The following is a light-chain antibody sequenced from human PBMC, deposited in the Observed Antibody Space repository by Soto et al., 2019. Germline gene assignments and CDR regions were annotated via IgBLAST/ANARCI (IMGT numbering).Light chain of an antibody. V-gene: IGLV2-14*01. Sequence: QSALTQPASVSGSPGRAITISCTGTSSDVGGYNYVSWYQQHQGKAPKLMIYDVSNRPSGVSNRFSGSKSGNTASLTISGLHAEDEADYYCSSYTSSSTVVFGGGTKVTVL. J-gene: IGLJ2*01. CDR1: SSDVGGYNY. CDR3: SSYTSSSTVV. CDR2: DVS.